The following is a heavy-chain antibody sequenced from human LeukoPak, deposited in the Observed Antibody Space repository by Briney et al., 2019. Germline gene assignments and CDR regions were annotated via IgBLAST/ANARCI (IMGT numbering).Heavy chain of an antibody. CDR3: ARDRALAGTPDY. Sequence: ASVKVSCKTSGYTFTSFAISWVRQAPGQGLEWMGWTSPYNGNTKYTEKVQGRVTMTTDTSTDAAYMELTSLRPDDTAVYYCARDRALAGTPDYWGQGTLVTVAS. CDR2: TSPYNGNT. CDR1: GYTFTSFA. D-gene: IGHD6-19*01. V-gene: IGHV1-18*01. J-gene: IGHJ4*02.